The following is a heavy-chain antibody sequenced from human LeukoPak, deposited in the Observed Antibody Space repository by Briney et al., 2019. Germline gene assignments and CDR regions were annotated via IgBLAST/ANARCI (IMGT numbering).Heavy chain of an antibody. V-gene: IGHV3-23*01. D-gene: IGHD3-10*01. CDR3: AKLQFQLLSFYGMDV. J-gene: IGHJ6*02. Sequence: GGSLRLSCAASGFTLSSYAMSWVRQAPGKGLEWVSAISGSGGSTYYADSVKGRFTISRDNSKNTLYLQMNSLRAEDTAVYYCAKLQFQLLSFYGMDVWGQGTTVTVSS. CDR2: ISGSGGST. CDR1: GFTLSSYA.